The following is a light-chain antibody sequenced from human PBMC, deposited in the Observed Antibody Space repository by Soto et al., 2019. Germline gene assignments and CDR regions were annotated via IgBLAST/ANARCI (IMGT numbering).Light chain of an antibody. CDR3: QQYGRSIHT. CDR2: GAS. V-gene: IGKV3-20*01. CDR1: QRVGSNY. J-gene: IGKJ1*01. Sequence: EIALTQFPGTLSLSLGERATLSCRASQRVGSNYLAWYQQRPGQPPNLLIFGASHRAPDIPDRFLGIGSGTDLTLTISTLEPEDFAVYYCQQYGRSIHTFGPGAKV.